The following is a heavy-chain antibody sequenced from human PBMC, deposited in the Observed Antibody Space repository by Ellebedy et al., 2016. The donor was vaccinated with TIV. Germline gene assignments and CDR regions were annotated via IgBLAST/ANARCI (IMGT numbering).Heavy chain of an antibody. V-gene: IGHV3-20*04. CDR1: GFTFDDYG. CDR2: INWNGGST. J-gene: IGHJ4*02. D-gene: IGHD3-22*01. CDR3: ASRGGLMIVVDY. Sequence: GESLKISCAASGFTFDDYGMSWVRQAPGKGLEWVSGINWNGGSTGYADSVKGRFTISRDNAKNSLYLQMNSLRAEDTAVYYCASRGGLMIVVDYWGQGTLVTVSS.